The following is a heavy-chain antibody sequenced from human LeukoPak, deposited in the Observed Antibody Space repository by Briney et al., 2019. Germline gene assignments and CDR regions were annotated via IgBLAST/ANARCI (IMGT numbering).Heavy chain of an antibody. CDR1: GGSISSYY. CDR3: ARETQLLRTFDF. D-gene: IGHD1-1*01. Sequence: SETLSLTCTVSGGSISSYYWSWIRQPPGKGLEWIGYIYYSGSTNYNPPLKSRVTISVDTSKNQFSLKLSSVTAADTAVYYCARETQLLRTFDFWGQGTKVTVP. V-gene: IGHV4-59*08. J-gene: IGHJ3*01. CDR2: IYYSGST.